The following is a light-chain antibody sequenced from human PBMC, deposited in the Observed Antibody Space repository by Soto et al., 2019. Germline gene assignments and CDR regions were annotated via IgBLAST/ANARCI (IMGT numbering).Light chain of an antibody. V-gene: IGLV7-46*01. CDR2: DTG. CDR3: LLCYGGLSV. J-gene: IGLJ7*01. Sequence: QAVVTQEPSLTVSPGGTITLTCGSNTGAVTSGHYAYWFQQKPGQAPRTLIYDTGNKPSWKPDRFSGSRLGGKAALTLSGAQPEDEAVYHCLLCYGGLSVFGGGTQLTVL. CDR1: TGAVTSGHY.